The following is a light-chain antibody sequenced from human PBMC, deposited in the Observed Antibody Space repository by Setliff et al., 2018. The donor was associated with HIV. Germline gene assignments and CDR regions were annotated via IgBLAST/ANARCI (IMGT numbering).Light chain of an antibody. CDR1: SSDVGDFDS. CDR3: GSYAGTNNNLYV. V-gene: IGLV2-8*01. J-gene: IGLJ1*01. CDR2: EVS. Sequence: QSVLTQPASVSGSPGQSITISCTATSSDVGDFDSVAWYQQHPGRAPKLMIYEVSKRPSGVPDRFSGSKSGNTASLTVSGLQAEDEADYYCGSYAGTNNNLYVFGTGTKVTVL.